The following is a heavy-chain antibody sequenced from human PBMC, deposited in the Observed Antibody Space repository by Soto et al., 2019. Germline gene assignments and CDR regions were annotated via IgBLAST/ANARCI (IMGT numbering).Heavy chain of an antibody. D-gene: IGHD2-15*01. CDR3: ALRGGGNGDAFDI. V-gene: IGHV1-2*04. Sequence: ASVKVSCKASGYTFTGYYMHWVRQAPGQGLEWMGWINPNSGGTNYAQKFQGWVTMTRDTSISTAYMELSRLRSDDTAVYYCALRGGGNGDAFDIWGQGTMVTVS. J-gene: IGHJ3*02. CDR1: GYTFTGYY. CDR2: INPNSGGT.